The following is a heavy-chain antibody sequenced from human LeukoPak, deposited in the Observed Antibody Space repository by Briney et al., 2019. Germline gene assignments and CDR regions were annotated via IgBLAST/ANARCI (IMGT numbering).Heavy chain of an antibody. CDR1: GFTFSSYW. D-gene: IGHD2-15*01. CDR2: INSDGSST. CDR3: AKCHQVVAGYYFDY. Sequence: GGSLRLSCAASGFTFSSYWTHWVRQAPGKGLVWVSRINSDGSSTSYADSVKGRFTISRDNSKNTLYLQMNSLRAEDTAVYYCAKCHQVVAGYYFDYWGQGTLVTVSS. V-gene: IGHV3-74*01. J-gene: IGHJ4*02.